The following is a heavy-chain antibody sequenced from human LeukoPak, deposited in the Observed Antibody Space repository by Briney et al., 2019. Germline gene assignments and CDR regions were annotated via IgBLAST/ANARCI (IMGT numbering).Heavy chain of an antibody. V-gene: IGHV1-18*01. CDR3: ARGGALTSFDS. D-gene: IGHD1-26*01. CDR1: GFTFSSYG. J-gene: IGHJ4*02. Sequence: ASVKVSCKACGFTFSSYGISWVRQAPGQGLEWMGWISAYNGKTNYAQKFQGRVTMTTDTSTSTAYMDLRSLRSDDTAVYYCARGGALTSFDSWGQGTLITVSS. CDR2: ISAYNGKT.